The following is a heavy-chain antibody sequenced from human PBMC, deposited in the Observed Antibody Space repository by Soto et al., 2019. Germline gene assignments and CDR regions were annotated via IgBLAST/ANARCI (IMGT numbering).Heavy chain of an antibody. CDR2: IGTTDTFI. J-gene: IGHJ4*02. D-gene: IGHD2-21*02. CDR3: TLHIVVVTSVHNYFNH. Sequence: EVQLVESGGGLVKPGGSLRLSCAASGFNLGTFTMNWVRQAPGKGLEWVSSIGTTDTFIYYADSVRGRFTISRDNAKNSVFLQMNSLRAEDTAIYYCTLHIVVVTSVHNYFNHWGQGTLVTVSS. CDR1: GFNLGTFT. V-gene: IGHV3-21*02.